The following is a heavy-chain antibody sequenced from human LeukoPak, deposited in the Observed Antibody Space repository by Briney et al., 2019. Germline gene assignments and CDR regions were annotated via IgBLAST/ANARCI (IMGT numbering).Heavy chain of an antibody. CDR3: ARDRDWGCSYCSY. CDR2: IKEDGSEK. Sequence: PGGSLRLSCAASGFIFSGYWMTWVRQAPGTGLEWVANIKEDGSEKDYVDSAKGRFTISRDNAKNSLYLQMNSLRVEDTAVYYCARDRDWGCSYCSYWGQGTLVTVSS. D-gene: IGHD7-27*01. J-gene: IGHJ4*02. CDR1: GFIFSGYW. V-gene: IGHV3-7*01.